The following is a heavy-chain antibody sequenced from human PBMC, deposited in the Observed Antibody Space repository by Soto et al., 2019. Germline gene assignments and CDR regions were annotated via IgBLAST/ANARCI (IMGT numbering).Heavy chain of an antibody. CDR3: AKSGYGDCSNFHY. J-gene: IGHJ4*02. CDR1: GFTFSSYG. CDR2: IWYDGSNK. V-gene: IGHV3-33*06. Sequence: QAQLVESGGGVVQPGRSLRLSCAGSGFTFSSYGMHWVRQAPGKGLEWVAVIWYDGSNKYYADSVKGRFTISRDNSKNTVYLQENSLRAEDTAVYYCAKSGYGDCSNFHYWGQGTLVTVSS. D-gene: IGHD4-17*01.